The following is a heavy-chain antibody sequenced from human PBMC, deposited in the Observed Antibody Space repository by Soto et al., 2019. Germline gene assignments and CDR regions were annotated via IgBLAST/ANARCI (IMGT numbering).Heavy chain of an antibody. CDR1: GGTFSSYA. CDR2: IIPIFGTA. Sequence: QVQLVQSGAEVKKPGSSVKLSCKASGGTFSSYAISWVRQAPGQGLEWMGGIIPIFGTANYAQKFQGRVTITADESTSTAYMELSSLRSEDTAVYYCASPRRIAALNYYYYGMDVWGQGTTVTVSS. D-gene: IGHD6-13*01. J-gene: IGHJ6*02. V-gene: IGHV1-69*01. CDR3: ASPRRIAALNYYYYGMDV.